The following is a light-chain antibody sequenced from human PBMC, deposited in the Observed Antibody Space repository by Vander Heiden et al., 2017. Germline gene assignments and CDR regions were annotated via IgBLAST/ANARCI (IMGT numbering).Light chain of an antibody. Sequence: SYELTQPPSVSASPGQTASISCSGHELGDKFACWHRQKPGQSPVVLIYQDNKRPSGIPGRISGSNSGNTATLTISGTQVMDEADYFCQAWASGAAVFGGGTRLTVL. J-gene: IGLJ3*02. V-gene: IGLV3-1*01. CDR3: QAWASGAAV. CDR1: ELGDKF. CDR2: QDN.